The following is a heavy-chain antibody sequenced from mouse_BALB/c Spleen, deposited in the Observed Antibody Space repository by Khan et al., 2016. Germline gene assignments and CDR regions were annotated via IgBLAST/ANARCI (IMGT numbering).Heavy chain of an antibody. CDR1: GYIFSNYW. J-gene: IGHJ2*01. CDR3: ARGNY. Sequence: QVQLKQSGAELMKPGASVKISCKTPGYIFSNYWIEWVKQRPGHGLEWIGEISPTGGSTKYNEKFKGKASFTADTSANTAYMQLSSLTPEDSAVYYCARGNYWGQGTTLTVSS. V-gene: IGHV1-9*01. CDR2: ISPTGGST.